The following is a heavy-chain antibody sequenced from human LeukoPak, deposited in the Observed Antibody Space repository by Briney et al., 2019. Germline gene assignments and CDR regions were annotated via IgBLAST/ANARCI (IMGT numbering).Heavy chain of an antibody. CDR1: GGSVSSGSYY. Sequence: SETLSLTCTVSGGSVSSGSYYWSWIRQPPGKGLEWIGYIYYSGSTNYNPSLKSRVTISVDTSKNQFSLKLSSVTAADTAVYYCASSRFYDFWSGRPTYNWFDPWGREPWSPSPQ. CDR3: ASSRFYDFWSGRPTYNWFDP. CDR2: IYYSGST. D-gene: IGHD3-3*01. J-gene: IGHJ5*02. V-gene: IGHV4-61*01.